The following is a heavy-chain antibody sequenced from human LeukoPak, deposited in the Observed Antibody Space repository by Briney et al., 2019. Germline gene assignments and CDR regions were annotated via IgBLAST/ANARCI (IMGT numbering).Heavy chain of an antibody. CDR1: GFTFSSYS. CDR2: ISSSRSTI. V-gene: IGHV3-48*02. D-gene: IGHD4-17*01. Sequence: PGGSLRLSCAASGFTFSSYSMNWVRQAPGKGLEWVSYISSSRSTIYYADSVKGRFTISRDNAKKSLYLQMNSLRDEDTAVYYCARVLFHGDYWYFDVWGRGTLVTVSS. J-gene: IGHJ2*01. CDR3: ARVLFHGDYWYFDV.